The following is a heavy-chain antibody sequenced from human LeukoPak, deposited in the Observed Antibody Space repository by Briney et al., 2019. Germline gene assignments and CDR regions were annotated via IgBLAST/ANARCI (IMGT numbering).Heavy chain of an antibody. Sequence: GASVKVSCKASGGTFSSYAISWVRQAPGQGLEWMGRIIPIFGIANYAQKFQGRVTITADKSTSTAYMELSSLRSEDTAAYSCARDRATRDGYNQAYYGMDVWGQGTTVTVSS. V-gene: IGHV1-69*04. J-gene: IGHJ6*02. CDR1: GGTFSSYA. D-gene: IGHD5-24*01. CDR3: ARDRATRDGYNQAYYGMDV. CDR2: IIPIFGIA.